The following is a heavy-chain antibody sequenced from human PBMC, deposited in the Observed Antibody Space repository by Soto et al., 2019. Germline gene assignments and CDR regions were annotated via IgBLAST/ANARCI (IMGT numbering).Heavy chain of an antibody. CDR3: GRQPGHCGSTTCFGYYSVDV. V-gene: IGHV4-39*01. CDR1: GGSISSSSYS. D-gene: IGHD2-2*01. J-gene: IGHJ6*02. Sequence: QLQLQESGPRLVKPSETLSLTCSVSGGSISSSSYSWGWIRQPPGKGLEWIGTIYYSGSTHYNPSLGGRAAISADTPNNQLSLRLSSVTAADTAVYYCGRQPGHCGSTTCFGYYSVDVWGQGTTVTVS. CDR2: IYYSGST.